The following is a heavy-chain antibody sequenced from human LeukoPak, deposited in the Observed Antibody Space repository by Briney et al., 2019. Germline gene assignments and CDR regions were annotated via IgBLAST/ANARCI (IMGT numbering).Heavy chain of an antibody. CDR3: ARSATGDWYFDY. V-gene: IGHV1-69*13. Sequence: SVKVSCKASGGTFSSYAISWVRQAPGQGLEWMGGIIPIFGTANYAQKFQGRVTITADESTSTAYMELSRLRSEDTAVYYCARSATGDWYFDYWGQGTLVTVSS. CDR1: GGTFSSYA. CDR2: IIPIFGTA. D-gene: IGHD7-27*01. J-gene: IGHJ4*02.